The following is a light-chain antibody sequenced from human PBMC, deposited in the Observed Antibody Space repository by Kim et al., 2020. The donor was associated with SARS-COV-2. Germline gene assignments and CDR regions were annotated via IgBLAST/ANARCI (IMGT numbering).Light chain of an antibody. Sequence: DIQMTQSPSSLSASVGDRVTITCRASQDIGNDLGWYQQSPGRAPKRLIYGASNLQSGVPSRFSGSGSETEFTLTINSLQPEDFATYFWLQHRTYPLTFGQGTRLEIK. CDR1: QDIGND. J-gene: IGKJ5*01. CDR3: LQHRTYPLT. CDR2: GAS. V-gene: IGKV1-17*01.